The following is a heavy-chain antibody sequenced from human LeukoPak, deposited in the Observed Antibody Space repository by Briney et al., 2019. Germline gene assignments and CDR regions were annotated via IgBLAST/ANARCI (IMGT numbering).Heavy chain of an antibody. CDR3: AGRQGGV. V-gene: IGHV4-34*01. J-gene: IGHJ6*03. D-gene: IGHD1-26*01. Sequence: SETLSLTCAIYGGSFSGYYWSCIRHPPGKGLEWIGEINHSGSTNYNPSLKSRVTISVDTSKNQFSLKLSSVAAADRAVYYCAGRQGGVWGKGTTVSVSS. CDR1: GGSFSGYY. CDR2: INHSGST.